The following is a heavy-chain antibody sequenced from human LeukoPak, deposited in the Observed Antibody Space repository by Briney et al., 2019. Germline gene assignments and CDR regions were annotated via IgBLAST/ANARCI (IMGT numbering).Heavy chain of an antibody. D-gene: IGHD2-2*03. CDR3: ARDPSGYWFDY. V-gene: IGHV4-30-4*08. Sequence: SETLSLTCTVSGGSISSGDYYWSWIRQPPGKGLEWIGYICYSGSTYYNPSLKSRVTISVDTSKNQFSLKLSSVTAADTAVYYCARDPSGYWFDYWGQGTLVTVSS. J-gene: IGHJ4*02. CDR2: ICYSGST. CDR1: GGSISSGDYY.